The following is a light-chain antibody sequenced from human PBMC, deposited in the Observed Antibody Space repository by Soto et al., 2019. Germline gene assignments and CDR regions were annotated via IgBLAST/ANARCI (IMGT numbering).Light chain of an antibody. CDR2: DVS. CDR3: SSYTSSSLYV. Sequence: ALTQPASVSGSPGQSITISCTGTSSDVGGYNYVSWYQQHPGKAPKLMIYDVSNRPSGVSNRFSGSKSGNTASLTISGLQAEDEADYYCSSYTSSSLYVFGTGPKLTVL. CDR1: SSDVGGYNY. J-gene: IGLJ1*01. V-gene: IGLV2-14*01.